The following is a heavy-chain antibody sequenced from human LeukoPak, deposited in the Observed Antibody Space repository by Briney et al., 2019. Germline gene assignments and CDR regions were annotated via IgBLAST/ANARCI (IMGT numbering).Heavy chain of an antibody. J-gene: IGHJ4*02. CDR1: GFTFSTYS. D-gene: IGHD6-13*01. CDR3: ARIAAGNYFDY. CDR2: ISSSGTYI. V-gene: IGHV3-21*01. Sequence: GGSLRLSCAASGFTFSTYSMNWVRQAPGKGLEWVSSISSSGTYIYYEDSLKGRFTVSRDNAKNSLYLQMNSLRAEDTAVYYCARIAAGNYFDYWGQGTLITVSS.